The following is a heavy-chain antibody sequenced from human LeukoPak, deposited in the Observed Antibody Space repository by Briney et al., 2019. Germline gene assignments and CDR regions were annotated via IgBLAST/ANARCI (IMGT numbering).Heavy chain of an antibody. V-gene: IGHV4-34*01. J-gene: IGHJ4*02. Sequence: SETLSLTCAVYGGSFSGYYWSWIRQPPGKGLEWIGEINHSGSTNYNPSLKSRATISVDTSKNQFSLKLSSVTAADTAVYYCARIGYGDYSDYWGQGTLVTVSS. CDR2: INHSGST. CDR3: ARIGYGDYSDY. D-gene: IGHD4-17*01. CDR1: GGSFSGYY.